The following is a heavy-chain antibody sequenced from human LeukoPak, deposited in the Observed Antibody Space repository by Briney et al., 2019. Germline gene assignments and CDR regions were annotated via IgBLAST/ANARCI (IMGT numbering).Heavy chain of an antibody. CDR2: IKQDGSEK. J-gene: IGHJ4*02. Sequence: AGGSLRLSCAASGFKFSSNRMSWVRQAPGKGLEWVANIKQDGSEKYYVDSVKGRFTISRDNAKNSLYLQMNSLRAEDTAVYYCAREGPSVTPYYWGQGTLVTVSS. D-gene: IGHD4-17*01. CDR3: AREGPSVTPYY. V-gene: IGHV3-7*01. CDR1: GFKFSSNR.